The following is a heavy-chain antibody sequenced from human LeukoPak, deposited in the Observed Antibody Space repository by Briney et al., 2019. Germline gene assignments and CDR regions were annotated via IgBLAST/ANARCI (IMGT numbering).Heavy chain of an antibody. Sequence: PGGSLRLSCAASGFTFDDYGMSWVRQAPGKGLEWVSGINWNGGSTGYADSVKGRFTISRDNAKNSLYLQMNSLRAEDTASYYCAREAVAALGGDFDYWGQGTLVTVSS. CDR2: INWNGGST. D-gene: IGHD6-19*01. CDR3: AREAVAALGGDFDY. V-gene: IGHV3-20*04. CDR1: GFTFDDYG. J-gene: IGHJ4*02.